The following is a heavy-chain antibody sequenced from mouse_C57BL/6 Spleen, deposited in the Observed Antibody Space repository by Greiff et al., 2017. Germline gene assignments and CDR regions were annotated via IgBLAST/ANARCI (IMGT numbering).Heavy chain of an antibody. D-gene: IGHD2-3*01. CDR2: IWSGGST. CDR3: ARKSDGYYAMDY. CDR1: GFSLTSYG. J-gene: IGHJ4*01. Sequence: VMLVESGPGLVQPSQSLSITCTVSGFSLTSYGVHWVRQSPGKGLEWLGVIWSGGSTDYNAAFITRLSISKDNSKSQVFFKMNSLQADDTAIYYCARKSDGYYAMDYWGQGTSVTVSS. V-gene: IGHV2-2*01.